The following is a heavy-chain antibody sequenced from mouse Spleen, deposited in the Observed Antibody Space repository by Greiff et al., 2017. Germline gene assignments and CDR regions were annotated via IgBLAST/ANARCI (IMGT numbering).Heavy chain of an antibody. CDR3: ARPVGQWFAY. J-gene: IGHJ3*01. CDR1: GYTFTSYW. Sequence: QVQLKQPGAELVKPGASVKLSCKASGYTFTSYWMHWVKQRPGQGLEWIGMIHPNSGSTNYNEKFKSKATLTVDKSSSTAYMQLSSLTSEDSAVYYCARPVGQWFAYWGQGTLVTVSA. V-gene: IGHV1-64*01. CDR2: IHPNSGST. D-gene: IGHD3-3*01.